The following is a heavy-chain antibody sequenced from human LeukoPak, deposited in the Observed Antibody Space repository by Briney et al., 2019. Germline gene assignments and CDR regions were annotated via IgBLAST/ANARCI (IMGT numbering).Heavy chain of an antibody. J-gene: IGHJ4*02. CDR2: IYYSGST. CDR1: GGSISGSSYY. D-gene: IGHD1-26*01. CDR3: ARDRNIVGATGIDY. Sequence: SSETLSLTCTVSGGSISGSSYYWGWIRQPPGKGLEWIGSIYYSGSTYYNPSLKSRVTISVDTSKNQFSLKLNSVTATDTAVYYCARDRNIVGATGIDYWGQGTLVTVSS. V-gene: IGHV4-39*02.